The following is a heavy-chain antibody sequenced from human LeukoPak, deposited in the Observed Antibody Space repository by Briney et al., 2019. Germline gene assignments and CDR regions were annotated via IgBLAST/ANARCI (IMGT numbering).Heavy chain of an antibody. CDR1: GFTFSSYE. J-gene: IGHJ6*03. CDR3: ARLAYYYGSGSYYNRHRKTPYYYYYYMDV. V-gene: IGHV3-48*03. D-gene: IGHD3-10*01. CDR2: ISSSGSTI. Sequence: GGSLRLSCAASGFTFSSYEMNWVRQAPGKGLEWVSYISSSGSTIYYADSVKGRFTISRDNAKNSLYLQMNSLRAEDTAVYYCARLAYYYGSGSYYNRHRKTPYYYYYYMDVWGKGTTVTISS.